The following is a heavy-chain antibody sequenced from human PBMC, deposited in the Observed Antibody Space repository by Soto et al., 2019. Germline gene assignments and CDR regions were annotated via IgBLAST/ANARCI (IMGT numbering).Heavy chain of an antibody. CDR3: ARQLYSSSWFQLDP. J-gene: IGHJ5*02. CDR2: IYYSGST. Sequence: TSETLSLTCTVSGGSISSYYWSWIRQPTGKGLEWIGYIYYSGSTNYNPSLKSRVTISVDTSKNQFSLKLSSVTAADTAVYYCARQLYSSSWFQLDPWGQGTLVTVSS. CDR1: GGSISSYY. V-gene: IGHV4-59*08. D-gene: IGHD6-13*01.